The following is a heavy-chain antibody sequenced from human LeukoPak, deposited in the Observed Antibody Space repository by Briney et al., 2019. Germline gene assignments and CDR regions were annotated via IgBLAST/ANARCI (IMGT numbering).Heavy chain of an antibody. J-gene: IGHJ4*02. CDR1: GFTFSSYS. CDR3: ARVRYSGYDLLGGLNDY. V-gene: IGHV3-21*01. Sequence: GGSLRLSCAASGFTFSSYSMNWVRQAPGKGLEWVSSISSSSSYIYYADSVKGRFTISRDNAKNSLYLQMNSLRAEDTAVYYCARVRYSGYDLLGGLNDYWGQGTLVTVS. CDR2: ISSSSSYI. D-gene: IGHD5-12*01.